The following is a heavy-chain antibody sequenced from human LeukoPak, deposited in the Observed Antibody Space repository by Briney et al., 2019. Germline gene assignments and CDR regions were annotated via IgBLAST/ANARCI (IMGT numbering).Heavy chain of an antibody. V-gene: IGHV1-18*01. J-gene: IGHJ6*02. CDR2: ISAYNGNT. D-gene: IGHD3-3*01. CDR3: ARDHPTSILEWLSYYYCGMDV. Sequence: GASVKVSCKASGYTFTSYGISWVRQAPGQGLEWMGWISAYNGNTNYAQKLQGRVTMTTDTSTSTAYMELRSLRSDDTAVYYCARDHPTSILEWLSYYYCGMDVWGQGTTVTVSS. CDR1: GYTFTSYG.